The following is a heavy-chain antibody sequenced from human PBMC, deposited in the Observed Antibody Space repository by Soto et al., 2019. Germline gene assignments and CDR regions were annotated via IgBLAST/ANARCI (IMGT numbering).Heavy chain of an antibody. D-gene: IGHD3-16*02. CDR2: INSNGSST. Sequence: EVQLVESGGGLVQPGGSLRLSCAASGFTFSSYWMHWVRQAAGKGLVWVSRINSNGSSTSYADSVKGRFTISRDNAKNTLYLQMNSLRAEDTAVYYCARNELYDYIWGSYRYTDYYFDYWGQGTLVTVSS. V-gene: IGHV3-74*01. CDR3: ARNELYDYIWGSYRYTDYYFDY. J-gene: IGHJ4*02. CDR1: GFTFSSYW.